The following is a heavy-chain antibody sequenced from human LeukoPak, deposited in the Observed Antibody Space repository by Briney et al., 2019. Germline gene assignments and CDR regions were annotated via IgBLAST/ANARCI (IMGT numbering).Heavy chain of an antibody. CDR1: YSSFSSDYL. J-gene: IGHJ4*02. Sequence: SETLSLTCSVSYSSFSSDYLWGWIRQPPGKGLEWIGSISHSGSTYYNPSLKSRVTISLDTSKNQFSLRLRSVTAADTAVYFCARELIHRAPDFSFDYWARGPLVTVS. CDR2: ISHSGST. CDR3: ARELIHRAPDFSFDY. V-gene: IGHV4-38-2*02. D-gene: IGHD3/OR15-3a*01.